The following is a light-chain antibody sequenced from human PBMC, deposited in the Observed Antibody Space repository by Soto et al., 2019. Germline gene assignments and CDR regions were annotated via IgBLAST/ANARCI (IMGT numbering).Light chain of an antibody. CDR2: TAT. J-gene: IGKJ4*01. Sequence: DIQMTQSPSSVSASVGDRVTITCRASQDVSFWLAWYQQKPGQAPKLLVYTATTLQTGVPSRFSASGSGTHFTLTINGLQPEDFATYYCQQSNTSVTFGGGTRV. CDR3: QQSNTSVT. CDR1: QDVSFW. V-gene: IGKV1D-12*01.